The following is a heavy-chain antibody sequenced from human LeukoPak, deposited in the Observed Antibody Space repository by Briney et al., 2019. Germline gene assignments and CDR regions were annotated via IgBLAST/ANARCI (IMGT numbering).Heavy chain of an antibody. D-gene: IGHD4-17*01. V-gene: IGHV4-61*02. Sequence: SQTLSLTCTVSGGSISSGDYYWTWIRQPAGKGLEWIGRIYTSGSTNYNPSLRSRVTMSVDTSKNQFSLKLSSVTAADTAVYYCARDLPGVGDYLIYWGQGTLVTVSS. CDR1: GGSISSGDYY. J-gene: IGHJ4*02. CDR3: ARDLPGVGDYLIY. CDR2: IYTSGST.